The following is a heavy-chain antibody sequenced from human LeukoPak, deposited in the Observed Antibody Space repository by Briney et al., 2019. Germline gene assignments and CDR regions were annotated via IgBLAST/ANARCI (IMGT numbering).Heavy chain of an antibody. CDR1: GFTFSSYW. D-gene: IGHD1-26*01. Sequence: GGSLRLSCAASGFTFSSYWMHWVRQAPGKGLVWVSRINTDGSSTSYADSVKGRFTISSDNAKNTLYLQMNSLRAEDTAVYYCARDLGGGAFDIWGQGTMVTVSS. CDR2: INTDGSST. V-gene: IGHV3-74*01. J-gene: IGHJ3*02. CDR3: ARDLGGGAFDI.